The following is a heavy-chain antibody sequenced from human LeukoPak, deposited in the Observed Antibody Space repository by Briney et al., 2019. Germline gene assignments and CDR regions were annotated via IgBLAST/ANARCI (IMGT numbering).Heavy chain of an antibody. J-gene: IGHJ4*02. CDR3: AKAFTKSGSYWDYFDF. Sequence: GGSLRLSCAASGFSFSHYTMNWVRQAPGKGLEWVSSISGSSSYIYYADSVRGRFAMSRDNTRKSVYLQMDSLRAGDTAVYYCAKAFTKSGSYWDYFDFWGLGTLVTVSS. CDR2: ISGSSSYI. CDR1: GFSFSHYT. V-gene: IGHV3-21*01. D-gene: IGHD1-26*01.